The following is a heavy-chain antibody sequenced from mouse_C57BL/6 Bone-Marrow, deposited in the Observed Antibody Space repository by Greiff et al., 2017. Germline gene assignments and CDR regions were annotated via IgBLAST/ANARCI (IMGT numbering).Heavy chain of an antibody. CDR3: ARRWLRFAY. D-gene: IGHD2-2*01. CDR1: GFTFSSYG. V-gene: IGHV5-6*02. J-gene: IGHJ3*01. CDR2: ISSGGSYT. Sequence: EVKLVESGGDLVKPGGSLKLSCAASGFTFSSYGMSWVRQTPDKRLEWVATISSGGSYTYYPDSVKGRFTISRDNAKNTLYLQMSRLKSEDTAMYYCARRWLRFAYWGQGTLVTVSA.